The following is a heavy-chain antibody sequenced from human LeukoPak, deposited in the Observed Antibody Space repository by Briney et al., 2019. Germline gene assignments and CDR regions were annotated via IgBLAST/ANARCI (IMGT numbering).Heavy chain of an antibody. CDR1: GLTFRSYA. Sequence: GGSLRLSCAASGLTFRSYAMNWVRQAPGKGLEWVSAISGSGSGGSTYYADSVKGRFTISRDNSKNTLYLQMNSLRVEDTAVYYCAKATSVTTLFDYWGQGTLVTVSS. J-gene: IGHJ4*02. CDR2: ISGSGSGGST. D-gene: IGHD4-17*01. CDR3: AKATSVTTLFDY. V-gene: IGHV3-23*01.